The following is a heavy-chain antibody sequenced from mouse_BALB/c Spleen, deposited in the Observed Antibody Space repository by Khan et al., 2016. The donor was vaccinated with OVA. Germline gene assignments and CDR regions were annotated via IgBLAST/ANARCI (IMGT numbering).Heavy chain of an antibody. J-gene: IGHJ2*01. Sequence: VQLQQSGAELMKPGASVKISCKATGYTFSSYWLEWVKQRPGHGLEWIGEILPGSGSRNYNEKFKGKATFTADISSKTTYMQLSSLTSGDSAVYYCARVNYGSRDYFDYWGQGTTLTVSS. CDR1: GYTFSSYW. CDR3: ARVNYGSRDYFDY. D-gene: IGHD1-1*01. V-gene: IGHV1-9*01. CDR2: ILPGSGSR.